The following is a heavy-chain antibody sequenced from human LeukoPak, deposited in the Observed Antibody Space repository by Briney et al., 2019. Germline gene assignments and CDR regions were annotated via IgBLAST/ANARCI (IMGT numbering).Heavy chain of an antibody. J-gene: IGHJ4*03. Sequence: GGSLRLSCAASGFTFSSYSMNWVRQAPGKGLEWVSSISSSSSYIYYADSVKGRFTISRDNAKNSLYLQMNSLRAEDTAVYYCARDTGSSWYGGLDYWGQGTMVTVSS. CDR3: ARDTGSSWYGGLDY. V-gene: IGHV3-21*01. CDR1: GFTFSSYS. CDR2: ISSSSSYI. D-gene: IGHD6-13*01.